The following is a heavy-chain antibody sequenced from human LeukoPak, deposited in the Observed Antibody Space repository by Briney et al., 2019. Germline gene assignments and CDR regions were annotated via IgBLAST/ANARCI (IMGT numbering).Heavy chain of an antibody. J-gene: IGHJ5*02. D-gene: IGHD6-13*01. CDR1: GGSISSSSYY. Sequence: SETLSLTCTVSGGSISSSSYYWGWIRQPPGKGLEWIGSIYYSGSTYYNPSLKSRVTISVDTSKKQFSLKLSSVTAADTAVYYCASRPETSMKAAGGGWFDPWGQGTLVTVSS. V-gene: IGHV4-39*07. CDR3: ASRPETSMKAAGGGWFDP. CDR2: IYYSGST.